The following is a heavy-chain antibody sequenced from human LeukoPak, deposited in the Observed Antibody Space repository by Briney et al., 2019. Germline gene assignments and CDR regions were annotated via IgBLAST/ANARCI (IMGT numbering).Heavy chain of an antibody. Sequence: KTSQTLSLTCTVSGGSISSYYWSWIRQPAGKGLEWIGRIYTSASTNYNPSLKSRVTMSVDTSKNQFSLKLSSVTAADTAVYYCARDYYYGSGSYYNELNWFDPWGQGTLVTVSS. CDR1: GGSISSYY. D-gene: IGHD3-10*01. CDR3: ARDYYYGSGSYYNELNWFDP. CDR2: IYTSAST. V-gene: IGHV4-4*07. J-gene: IGHJ5*02.